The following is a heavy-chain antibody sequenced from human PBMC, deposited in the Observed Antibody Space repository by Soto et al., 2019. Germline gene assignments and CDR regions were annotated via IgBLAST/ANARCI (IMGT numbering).Heavy chain of an antibody. V-gene: IGHV1-18*01. CDR2: ISAYNGNT. CDR3: ASGKYYYDNSGYSPYYYYYGMDV. Sequence: ASVKVSCKASGYTFTSYGISWVRQAPGQGLEWMGWISAYNGNTNYAQKLQGRVTMTTDTSTSTAYMELRSLRSDETAVYYCASGKYYYDNSGYSPYYYYYGMDVWGQGTTVTV. J-gene: IGHJ6*02. D-gene: IGHD3-22*01. CDR1: GYTFTSYG.